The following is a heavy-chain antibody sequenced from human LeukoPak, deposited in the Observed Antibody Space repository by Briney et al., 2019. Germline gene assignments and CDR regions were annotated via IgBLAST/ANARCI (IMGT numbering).Heavy chain of an antibody. CDR1: GFSFNSHS. Sequence: HPGGSLRLSCAASGFSFNSHSMSWVRQAPGKGLEWLSYISTTNTIYYADSVKGRFTVSRDNAKNSLFLQMNSLRAEDTAIYYCARVGYYDFWSGLIPHTYYMDVWGKGTTVTVSS. V-gene: IGHV3-48*01. CDR2: ISTTNTI. J-gene: IGHJ6*03. CDR3: ARVGYYDFWSGLIPHTYYMDV. D-gene: IGHD3-3*01.